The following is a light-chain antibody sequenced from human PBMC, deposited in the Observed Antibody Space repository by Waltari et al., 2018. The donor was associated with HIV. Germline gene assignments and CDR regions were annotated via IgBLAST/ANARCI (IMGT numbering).Light chain of an antibody. CDR2: LNSDGSH. CDR3: QTWDTGIRV. CDR1: SGHSDYA. Sequence: QLVLTQSPSASASLGASVKLTCTLSSGHSDYALAWPQQQPEKGPRYLMKLNSDGSHIKGDGIPDRFSGSSSGAERYLTISSLQSEDEADYYCQTWDTGIRVFGGGTKLTVL. J-gene: IGLJ3*02. V-gene: IGLV4-69*01.